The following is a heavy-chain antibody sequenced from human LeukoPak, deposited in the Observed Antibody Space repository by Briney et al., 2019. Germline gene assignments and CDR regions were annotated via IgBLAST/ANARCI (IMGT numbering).Heavy chain of an antibody. CDR3: ARLVVVPAAMLDY. Sequence: SETLSLTCTVSGDSISSSSYYWGWIRQPPGKGLDWIGNIFYSGSTYYNPSLKSRVTISVDTSKNQFSLKLSSVTAADTAVYYCARLVVVPAAMLDYWGQGTLVTVSS. J-gene: IGHJ4*02. D-gene: IGHD2-2*01. CDR1: GDSISSSSYY. CDR2: IFYSGST. V-gene: IGHV4-39*01.